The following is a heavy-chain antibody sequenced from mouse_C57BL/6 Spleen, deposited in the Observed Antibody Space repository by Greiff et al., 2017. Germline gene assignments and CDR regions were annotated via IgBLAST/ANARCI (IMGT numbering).Heavy chain of an antibody. CDR3: ARDRQASYYGSSDWYFDV. V-gene: IGHV5-4*01. Sequence: EVKLVESGGGLVKPGGSLKLSCAASGFTFSSYAMSWVRQTPEKRLEWVATISDGGSYTYYPDNVKGRFTISRDNAKNNLYLQMSHLKSEDTAMYDCARDRQASYYGSSDWYFDVWGTGTTVTVSS. CDR2: ISDGGSYT. CDR1: GFTFSSYA. J-gene: IGHJ1*03. D-gene: IGHD1-1*01.